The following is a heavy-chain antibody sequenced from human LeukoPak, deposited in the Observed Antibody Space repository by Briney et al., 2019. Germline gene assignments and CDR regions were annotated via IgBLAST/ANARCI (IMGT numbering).Heavy chain of an antibody. D-gene: IGHD3-3*01. Sequence: GGSLRLSCTASGFIFDDHGMHWVRQAPGKGLEWVSGISWSSGIIGYADSVKGRFTISRDNAKNSLDLQMESLRAEDTAVYYCAKDTGSPADAITMEDNAFDIWGQGTMVTVSS. CDR1: GFIFDDHG. J-gene: IGHJ3*02. CDR3: AKDTGSPADAITMEDNAFDI. CDR2: ISWSSGII. V-gene: IGHV3-9*01.